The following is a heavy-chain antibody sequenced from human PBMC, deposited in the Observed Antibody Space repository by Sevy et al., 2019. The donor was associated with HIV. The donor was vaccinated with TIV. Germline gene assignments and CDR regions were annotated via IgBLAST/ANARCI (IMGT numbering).Heavy chain of an antibody. D-gene: IGHD2-21*02. J-gene: IGHJ4*02. CDR3: ARGRVTSHYFDY. CDR2: ISDDGSKT. Sequence: GGSLRLSCAASGFIFNTYGMNWVRQAPGKGLEWVAFISDDGSKTYYADSVNGRFTISRDNSKNTLYLQMNSLRADDTAVYYCARGRVTSHYFDYWGQGTLVTVSS. V-gene: IGHV3-30*19. CDR1: GFIFNTYG.